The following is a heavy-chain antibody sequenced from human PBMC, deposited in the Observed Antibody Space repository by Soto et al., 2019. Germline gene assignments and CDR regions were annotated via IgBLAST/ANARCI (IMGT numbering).Heavy chain of an antibody. CDR1: GFTFSSYA. Sequence: GGSLRLSCAASGFTFSSYAMHWVRQAPGKGQERVAVISYDGSNKYYADSVKGRITISRDNSKTTLNMQMNSLRAEDTAVYYCARQCFISSTGTTGDYYYYYMDVRGKGTTVTVSS. CDR3: ARQCFISSTGTTGDYYYYYMDV. J-gene: IGHJ6*03. D-gene: IGHD1-1*01. V-gene: IGHV3-30-3*01. CDR2: ISYDGSNK.